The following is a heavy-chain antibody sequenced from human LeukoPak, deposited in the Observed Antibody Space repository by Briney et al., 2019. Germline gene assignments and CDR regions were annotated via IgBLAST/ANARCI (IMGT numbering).Heavy chain of an antibody. D-gene: IGHD3-16*01. CDR3: ARDRDAYIAYFDY. J-gene: IGHJ4*02. CDR1: GFTFSSYW. Sequence: GGSLRLSCAASGFTFSSYWMSWVRQAPGKGLEWVANIKQDGSEKYYVDSVKGRFTISRDNAKNSLYLQMNSLRAEDTAVYYCARDRDAYIAYFDYWGQGTLVTVSS. V-gene: IGHV3-7*01. CDR2: IKQDGSEK.